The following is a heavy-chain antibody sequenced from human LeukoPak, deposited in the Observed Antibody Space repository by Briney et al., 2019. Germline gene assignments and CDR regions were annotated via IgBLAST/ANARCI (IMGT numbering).Heavy chain of an antibody. Sequence: ASVKVSCKASGYTFTSYYMHWVRQAPGQGLEWMGWINPNSGGTNYAQKFQGRVTMTRDTSISTAYMELSRLRSDDTAVYYCARDWTDGSGWYNWGQGTLVTVSS. CDR2: INPNSGGT. CDR3: ARDWTDGSGWYN. J-gene: IGHJ4*02. V-gene: IGHV1-2*02. CDR1: GYTFTSYY. D-gene: IGHD6-19*01.